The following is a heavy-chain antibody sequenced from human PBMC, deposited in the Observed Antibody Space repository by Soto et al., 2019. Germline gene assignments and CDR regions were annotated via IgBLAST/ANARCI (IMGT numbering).Heavy chain of an antibody. Sequence: QVQLVESGGGVVQPGRSLRLSCAASGFTFSSYGMHWVRQAPGKGLEWVAVISYDGSNKYYADSVKGRFTISRDNSKNTLYLQMNSLRAEDTAVYYCAKDLYYDSSGRRGGMDVWGQGTTVTVSS. V-gene: IGHV3-30*18. D-gene: IGHD3-22*01. J-gene: IGHJ6*02. CDR2: ISYDGSNK. CDR1: GFTFSSYG. CDR3: AKDLYYDSSGRRGGMDV.